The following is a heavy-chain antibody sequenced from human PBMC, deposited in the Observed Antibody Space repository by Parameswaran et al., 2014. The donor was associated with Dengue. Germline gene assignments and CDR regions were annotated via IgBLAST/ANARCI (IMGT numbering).Heavy chain of an antibody. D-gene: IGHD6-19*01. Sequence: VRQMPGKGLEWMGRIEPSDSYTDYSPSFQGHVTISADKSTSTVYLQWSSLRASDTAIYYCLGRARSDYLDIWGPGDHGHRLL. CDR2: IEPSDSYT. CDR3: LGRARSDYLDI. J-gene: IGHJ6*03. V-gene: IGHV5-10-1*01.